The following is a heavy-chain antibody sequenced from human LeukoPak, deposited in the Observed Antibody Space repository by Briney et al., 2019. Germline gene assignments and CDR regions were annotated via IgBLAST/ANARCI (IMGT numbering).Heavy chain of an antibody. J-gene: IGHJ4*02. V-gene: IGHV3-66*01. CDR2: IYSGGST. CDR1: GFTVSSNY. Sequence: GGSLRLSCAASGFTVSSNYMSWVRQAPGKGLEWVSVIYSGGSTYFADSVKGRFTISRDNFKNTLYLQMNSLRAEDTAVYYCARSPSSDYWGQGTLVTVSS. D-gene: IGHD2-2*01. CDR3: ARSPSSDY.